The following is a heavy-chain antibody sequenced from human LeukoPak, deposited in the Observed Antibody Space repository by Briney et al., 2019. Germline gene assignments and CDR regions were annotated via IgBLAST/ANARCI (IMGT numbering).Heavy chain of an antibody. D-gene: IGHD4-17*01. CDR3: ARALGDYDAFDI. Sequence: GGSLRLSCAASGFSFGNYNMNWVRQAPGKGLEWVSSITSTSSYIYYADSVKGRFTISRDNAKNSLYLQVNSLKTEDTAVYYCARALGDYDAFDIWGQGTMVTVSS. CDR2: ITSTSSYI. CDR1: GFSFGNYN. J-gene: IGHJ3*02. V-gene: IGHV3-21*04.